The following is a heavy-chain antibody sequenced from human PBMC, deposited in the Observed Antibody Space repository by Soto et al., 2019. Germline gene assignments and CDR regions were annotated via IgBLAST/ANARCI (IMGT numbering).Heavy chain of an antibody. Sequence: SETLSLTCTVSGGSISSSSYYWGWIRQPPGKGLEWIGSIYYSGSTYYNPSLKSRVTISVDTSKNQFSLKLSSVTAADTAVYYCARGGNGYCSGGSCYSERWFDPWGQGTLVTVS. D-gene: IGHD2-15*01. J-gene: IGHJ5*02. V-gene: IGHV4-39*01. CDR1: GGSISSSSYY. CDR3: ARGGNGYCSGGSCYSERWFDP. CDR2: IYYSGST.